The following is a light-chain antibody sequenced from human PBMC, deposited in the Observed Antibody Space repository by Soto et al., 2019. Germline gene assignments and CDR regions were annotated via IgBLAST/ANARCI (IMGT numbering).Light chain of an antibody. CDR1: QGVSGY. V-gene: IGKV3D-11*01. Sequence: EILLTPSPGTLSLSPGDRAPLSCRASQGVSGYLAWYQQKPGQAPRLLIYDASNRATGIPARFSGSGPGTDFTLTISSLEPEDFAVYYCQQRSNWHITFGQGTRLEI. CDR2: DAS. J-gene: IGKJ5*01. CDR3: QQRSNWHIT.